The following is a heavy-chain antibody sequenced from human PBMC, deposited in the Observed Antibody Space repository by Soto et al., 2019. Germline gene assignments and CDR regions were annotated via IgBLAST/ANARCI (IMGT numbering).Heavy chain of an antibody. V-gene: IGHV3-64*01. CDR1: GFSFSDYS. CDR2: IDLSGTTT. Sequence: GGSLRLSCAASGFSFSDYSMNWVRQAPGKGLEWVSFIDLSGTTTYYRNSVQGRFTISRDNSKNTVYLQMGSLRPEDMAVYYCARRARPDFYYMDVWGKGTTVTVSS. J-gene: IGHJ6*03. D-gene: IGHD6-6*01. CDR3: ARRARPDFYYMDV.